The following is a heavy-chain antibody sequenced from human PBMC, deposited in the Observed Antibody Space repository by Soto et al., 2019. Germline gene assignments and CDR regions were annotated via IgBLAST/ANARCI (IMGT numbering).Heavy chain of an antibody. J-gene: IGHJ3*02. Sequence: GGSLRLSCAASGFTFSSYTMSWVRQAPGKGLEWVSAISGSGGSTYYADSVKGRFTISRDNSKNTLYLQMNSLRAEDTAVYYCAKVFYCSGGSCYWGAFDIWGQGTMVTVSS. CDR3: AKVFYCSGGSCYWGAFDI. D-gene: IGHD2-15*01. CDR2: ISGSGGST. CDR1: GFTFSSYT. V-gene: IGHV3-23*01.